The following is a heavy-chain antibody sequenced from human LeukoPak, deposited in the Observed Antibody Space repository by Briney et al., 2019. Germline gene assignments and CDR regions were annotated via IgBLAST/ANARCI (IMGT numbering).Heavy chain of an antibody. J-gene: IGHJ6*03. D-gene: IGHD2-2*01. CDR2: IKQDGSEK. V-gene: IGHV3-7*01. CDR1: GFTFSSYW. CDR3: ARVDIVVVPAAMPIYYYYYMDV. Sequence: GGSLRLSCAASGFTFSSYWTSWVRQAPGKGLEWVANIKQDGSEKYYVDSVKGRFTISRDNAKNSLYLQMNSLRAEDTAVYYCARVDIVVVPAAMPIYYYYYMDVWGKGTTVTVSS.